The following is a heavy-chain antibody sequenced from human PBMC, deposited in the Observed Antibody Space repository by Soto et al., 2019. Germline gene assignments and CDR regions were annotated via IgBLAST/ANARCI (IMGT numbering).Heavy chain of an antibody. J-gene: IGHJ6*02. V-gene: IGHV3-23*01. D-gene: IGHD3-3*01. CDR2: LSGSGGST. CDR1: GFTFSSYA. CDR3: AKALYHDFWKEMDV. Sequence: EVQLLESGGGLVQPGGSLRLSCAATGFTFSSYAMSWVRQAPGKGLEWVSGLSGSGGSTNYADSVKGQFTISRDNSKNTLNLQMNSLRAEDTAEYYCAKALYHDFWKEMDVWGQGTTVTVSS.